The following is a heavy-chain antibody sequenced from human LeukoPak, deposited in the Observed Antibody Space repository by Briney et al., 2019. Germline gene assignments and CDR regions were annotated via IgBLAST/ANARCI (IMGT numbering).Heavy chain of an antibody. CDR1: GFTFSSYW. D-gene: IGHD6-13*01. V-gene: IGHV3-7*01. CDR3: ARDQAAAGTGYFQH. Sequence: GGSLRLSCAASGFTFSSYWMSWVRPAPGQGLEWVANIKQDGSEKYYVDSVKGRFTISRDNAKNSLYLQMNSLRAEDTAVYYCARDQAAAGTGYFQHWGQGTLVTVSS. J-gene: IGHJ1*01. CDR2: IKQDGSEK.